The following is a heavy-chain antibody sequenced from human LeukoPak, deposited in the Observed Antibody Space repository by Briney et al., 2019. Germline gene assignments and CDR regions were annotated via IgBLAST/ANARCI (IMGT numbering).Heavy chain of an antibody. D-gene: IGHD2-15*01. CDR1: GGSISSSSYY. J-gene: IGHJ4*02. Sequence: SETLSLTCTVSGGSISSSSYYWGWIRQPPGKGLEWIGSIYYSGSTYYNPSLKSRVTISVDTSKNQFSLKLSSVTAADTAVYYCASGRGAATPSPFDYWGQGTLVTVSS. V-gene: IGHV4-39*07. CDR2: IYYSGST. CDR3: ASGRGAATPSPFDY.